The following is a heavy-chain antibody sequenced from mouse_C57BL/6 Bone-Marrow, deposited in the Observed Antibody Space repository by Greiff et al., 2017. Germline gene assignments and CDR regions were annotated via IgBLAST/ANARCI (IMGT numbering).Heavy chain of an antibody. V-gene: IGHV1-64*01. D-gene: IGHD1-1*01. CDR1: GYTFTSYW. CDR2: IHPNSGST. Sequence: QVQLQQPGAELVKPGASVKLSCKASGYTFTSYWMHWVKQRPGQGLEWIGMIHPNSGSTNYNEKFKSKATLTVDKSSSTAYMQLSSLTSEDSAVYYCARCYYYGSSYAWVAYWGQGTLVTVSA. CDR3: ARCYYYGSSYAWVAY. J-gene: IGHJ3*01.